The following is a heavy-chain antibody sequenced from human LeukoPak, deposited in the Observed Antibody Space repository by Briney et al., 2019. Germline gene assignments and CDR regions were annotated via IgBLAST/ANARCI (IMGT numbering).Heavy chain of an antibody. Sequence: ASVKVSCKASGGTFSSYAISWVRQAPGQGLEWMGGIIPIFGTANYAQKFQGRVTITADESTSIAYMELSSLRSEDTAVYYCASGYSYGDFDYWGQGTLVTVSS. D-gene: IGHD5-18*01. CDR1: GGTFSSYA. J-gene: IGHJ4*02. V-gene: IGHV1-69*13. CDR2: IIPIFGTA. CDR3: ASGYSYGDFDY.